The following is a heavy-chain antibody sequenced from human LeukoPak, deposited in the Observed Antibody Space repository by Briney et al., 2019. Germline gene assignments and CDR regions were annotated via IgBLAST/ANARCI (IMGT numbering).Heavy chain of an antibody. V-gene: IGHV4-31*03. CDR2: ISYSGST. J-gene: IGHJ4*02. Sequence: SQTLSLTCTVSGASISSGGYYWNWIRQHPGKGLEWIGYISYSGSTYYNPSLKSRVTISVDTSKNQFSLKLNSVTAADTAVYYCAKQAVEGWYLGQFDYWGQGTLVTVSS. CDR3: AKQAVEGWYLGQFDY. D-gene: IGHD2-15*01. CDR1: GASISSGGYY.